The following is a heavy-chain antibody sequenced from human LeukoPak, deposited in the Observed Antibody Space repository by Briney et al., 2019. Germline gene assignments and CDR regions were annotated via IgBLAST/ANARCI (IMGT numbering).Heavy chain of an antibody. Sequence: SETLSLTCTVSGGSISSYYWSWIRQPPGKGLEWIGYIYYSGSTNYNPSLKSRVTISVDTSKNQFSLKLSSVTAADTAVYYCARGEDYYDSSGYYSNWFDPWGQGTLVTVSS. D-gene: IGHD3-22*01. CDR2: IYYSGST. CDR3: ARGEDYYDSSGYYSNWFDP. V-gene: IGHV4-59*01. J-gene: IGHJ5*02. CDR1: GGSISSYY.